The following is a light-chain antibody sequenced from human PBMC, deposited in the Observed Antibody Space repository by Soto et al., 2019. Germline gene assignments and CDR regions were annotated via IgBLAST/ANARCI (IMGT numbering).Light chain of an antibody. V-gene: IGKV1-33*01. CDR1: QDIGNN. CDR2: DAC. Sequence: TQMTQSPSSLSASVGDRVTITCLASQDIGNNLNWFQQKSGQAPRLLGFDACHSDTGVPSRFSGSASGTEFTFTINNLQPEDIATYFCQQYDNVPVTFGQGTRLDIK. CDR3: QQYDNVPVT. J-gene: IGKJ5*01.